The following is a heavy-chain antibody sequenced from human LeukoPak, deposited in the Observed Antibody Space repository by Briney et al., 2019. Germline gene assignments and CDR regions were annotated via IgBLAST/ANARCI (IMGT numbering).Heavy chain of an antibody. V-gene: IGHV3-21*01. CDR2: ISSSSSYI. D-gene: IGHD3-3*01. J-gene: IGHJ4*02. CDR3: ARGDYDFWSGYYTEYYFDY. Sequence: PGGSLRLSCAASGFTFSSYSMTWVRQAPGKGLEWVSSISSSSSYIYFADSVKGRFTISRDNAKNSLYLQMNSLRAEDTAVYYCARGDYDFWSGYYTEYYFDYWGQGTLVTVSS. CDR1: GFTFSSYS.